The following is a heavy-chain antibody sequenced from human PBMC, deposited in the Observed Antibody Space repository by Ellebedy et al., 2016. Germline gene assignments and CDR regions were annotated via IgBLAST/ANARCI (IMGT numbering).Heavy chain of an antibody. D-gene: IGHD3-10*01. J-gene: IGHJ4*02. CDR1: GDSISSSNYY. V-gene: IGHV4-39*07. CDR2: VYYSGST. CDR3: AREPPSYGSGNYYIGYFDY. Sequence: SETLSLXXNVFGDSISSSNYYWGWIRQPPGKGLEWIGSVYYSGSTYYNPSLKSRVTISVDTSKNQFSLRLSSVTAADTAVYYCAREPPSYGSGNYYIGYFDYWGLGTLVTVSS.